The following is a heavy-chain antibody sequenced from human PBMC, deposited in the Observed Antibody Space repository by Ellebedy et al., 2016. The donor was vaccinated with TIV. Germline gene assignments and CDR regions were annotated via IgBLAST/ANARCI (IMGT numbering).Heavy chain of an antibody. Sequence: GESLKISCAASGFTFSSYAMHWVRQAPGKGLEWVAVISYDGSNKYYADSVKGRFTISRDNSKNTLYLQMNSLRAEDTAVYYCASTRWSGYYMYFDYWGQGTLVTVSS. CDR1: GFTFSSYA. J-gene: IGHJ4*02. CDR2: ISYDGSNK. V-gene: IGHV3-30-3*01. CDR3: ASTRWSGYYMYFDY. D-gene: IGHD3-3*01.